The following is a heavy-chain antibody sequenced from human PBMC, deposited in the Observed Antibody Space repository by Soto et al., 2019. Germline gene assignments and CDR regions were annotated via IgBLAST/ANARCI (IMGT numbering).Heavy chain of an antibody. J-gene: IGHJ5*01. CDR3: ARDRWGSYSFDS. CDR1: GGVFRNYA. D-gene: IGHD1-26*01. Sequence: QVQLVQSGAEVKKPGSSVKVSCKASGGVFRNYAINWVRQAPGQGLEWMGGIIPVFGTADYAQKFQGRVTITADESTTTAYMERTSLKTEDTAVYYCARDRWGSYSFDSWGQGTLVTVAS. CDR2: IIPVFGTA. V-gene: IGHV1-69*01.